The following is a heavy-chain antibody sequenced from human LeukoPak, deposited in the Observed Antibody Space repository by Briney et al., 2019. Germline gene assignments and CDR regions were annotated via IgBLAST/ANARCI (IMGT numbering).Heavy chain of an antibody. CDR2: IYTSGST. D-gene: IGHD3-16*02. Sequence: TSQTLSLTCTVSGGSISSGSYYWSWIRQPAGKGLEWIGRIYTSGSTNYNLSLKSRVTISVDTSKIQFSLKLSSATAADTAVYYCARDVWGSYRYWAFDIWGQGTMVTVSS. J-gene: IGHJ3*02. V-gene: IGHV4-61*02. CDR3: ARDVWGSYRYWAFDI. CDR1: GGSISSGSYY.